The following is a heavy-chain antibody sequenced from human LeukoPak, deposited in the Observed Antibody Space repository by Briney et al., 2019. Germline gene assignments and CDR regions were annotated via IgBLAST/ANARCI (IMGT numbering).Heavy chain of an antibody. CDR2: ISAYNGNT. V-gene: IGHV1-18*01. CDR3: ARDAEYYYGSGSLPRDAFDI. Sequence: ASVKVSCKASGYTFTSYGISWVRQAPGQGLEWMGWISAYNGNTNYAQKLQGRVTMTTDTSTSTAYMELRSLRSDDTAVYYCARDAEYYYGSGSLPRDAFDIWGQGTMVTVSS. J-gene: IGHJ3*02. D-gene: IGHD3-10*01. CDR1: GYTFTSYG.